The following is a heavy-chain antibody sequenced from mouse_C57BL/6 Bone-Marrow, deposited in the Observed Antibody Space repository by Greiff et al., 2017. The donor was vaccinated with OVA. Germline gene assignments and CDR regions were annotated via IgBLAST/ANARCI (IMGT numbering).Heavy chain of an antibody. CDR2: INYDGSST. CDR1: GFTFSDYY. J-gene: IGHJ4*01. Sequence: EVHLVESEGGLVQPGSSMKLSCTASGFTFSDYYMAWVRQVPEKGLEWVANINYDGSSTYYLDSLKSRFIISRANAKNILYLQMSSLKSEDTATYYCARDPYGNYGGDAMDYWGQGTSVTVSS. D-gene: IGHD2-1*01. CDR3: ARDPYGNYGGDAMDY. V-gene: IGHV5-16*01.